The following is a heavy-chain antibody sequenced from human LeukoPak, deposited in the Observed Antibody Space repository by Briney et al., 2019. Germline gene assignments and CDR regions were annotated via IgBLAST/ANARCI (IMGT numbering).Heavy chain of an antibody. D-gene: IGHD3-16*02. CDR2: IYSGGST. CDR1: GFTVSSNY. J-gene: IGHJ6*02. CDR3: ARDNVWGSYRSPPIPYYYYGMDV. Sequence: GGSLRLSCAASGFTVSSNYMSWVRQAPGKGLEWVSVIYSGGSTYYADSVKGRFTISRDNSKNTLYLQMNSLRAEDTAVYYCARDNVWGSYRSPPIPYYYYGMDVWGQGTTVTVSS. V-gene: IGHV3-66*01.